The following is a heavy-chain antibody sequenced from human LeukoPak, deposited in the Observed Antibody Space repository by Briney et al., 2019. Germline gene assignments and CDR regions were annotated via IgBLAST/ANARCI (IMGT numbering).Heavy chain of an antibody. V-gene: IGHV3-33*01. J-gene: IGHJ4*02. CDR2: IWYDGSNK. CDR3: AAEDYYDSSGYYYPYGY. Sequence: GGSLRLSCAASGFTFSSYGMHWVRQAPGKGLEWMAVIWYDGSNKYYADSVKGRFTISRDNSKNTLYLQMNSLRAEDTAVYYCAAEDYYDSSGYYYPYGYWGQGTLVTVSS. CDR1: GFTFSSYG. D-gene: IGHD3-22*01.